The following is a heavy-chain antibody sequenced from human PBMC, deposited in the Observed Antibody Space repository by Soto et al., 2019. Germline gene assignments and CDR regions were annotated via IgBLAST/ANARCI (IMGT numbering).Heavy chain of an antibody. CDR2: IYHSGST. D-gene: IGHD3-9*01. CDR1: GGSISSSNW. CDR3: ARALILTGYYIHDAFDI. V-gene: IGHV4-4*02. J-gene: IGHJ3*02. Sequence: PSETLSLTCAVSGGSISSSNWWSWVRQPPGKGLEWIGEIYHSGSTNYNPSLKSRVTISVDKSKNQFSLKLSSVTAADTAVYYCARALILTGYYIHDAFDIWGQGTMVTFSS.